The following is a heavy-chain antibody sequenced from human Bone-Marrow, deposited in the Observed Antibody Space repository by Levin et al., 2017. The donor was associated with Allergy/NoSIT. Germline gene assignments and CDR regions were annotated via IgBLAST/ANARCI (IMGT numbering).Heavy chain of an antibody. V-gene: IGHV1-18*01. CDR3: ARDTEVVVVPAAAMGMDYYYYGMDV. J-gene: IGHJ6*02. CDR2: ISAYNGNT. D-gene: IGHD2-2*01. Sequence: LGESLKISCKASGYTFTSYGISWVRQAPGQGLEWMGWISAYNGNTNYAQKLQGRVTMTTDTSTSTAYMELRSLRSDDTAVYYCARDTEVVVVPAAAMGMDYYYYGMDVWGQGTTVTVSS. CDR1: GYTFTSYG.